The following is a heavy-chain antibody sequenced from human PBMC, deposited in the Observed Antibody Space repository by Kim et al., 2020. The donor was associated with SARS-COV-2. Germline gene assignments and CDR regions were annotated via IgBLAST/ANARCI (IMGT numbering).Heavy chain of an antibody. D-gene: IGHD3-22*01. CDR3: ASARITMIVVVDAFDL. V-gene: IGHV4-31*03. CDR2: IYYSGST. J-gene: IGHJ3*01. Sequence: SETLSLTCTISGGSISSGGYYWIWLRQHPGKGLVWIVYIYYSGSTYYNPYLQSRVTISVATSKNQFSLKLSSVTAAATAVYYCASARITMIVVVDAFDLWGQGAMVTVSS. CDR1: GGSISSGGYY.